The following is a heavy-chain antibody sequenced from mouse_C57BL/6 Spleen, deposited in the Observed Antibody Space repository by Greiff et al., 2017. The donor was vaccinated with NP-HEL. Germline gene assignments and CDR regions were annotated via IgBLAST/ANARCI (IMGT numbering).Heavy chain of an antibody. CDR3: ARTSGGLYFDY. V-gene: IGHV3-6*01. Sequence: EVKLQESGPGLVKPSQSLSLTCSVTGYSITSGYYWNWIRQFPGNKLEWMGYISYDGSNNYNPSLKNRISITRDTSKNQFFLKLNSVTTEDTATYYCARTSGGLYFDYWGQGTTLTVSS. J-gene: IGHJ2*01. D-gene: IGHD3-1*01. CDR2: ISYDGSN. CDR1: GYSITSGYY.